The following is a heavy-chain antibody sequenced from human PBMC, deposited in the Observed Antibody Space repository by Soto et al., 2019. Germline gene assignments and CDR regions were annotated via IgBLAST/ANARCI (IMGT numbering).Heavy chain of an antibody. CDR1: GYTFTSYA. Sequence: QVQLVQSGAEEKKPGASVKVSCKASGYTFTSYAMHWVRQAPGQRLERMGWINAGNGNTKYSQKFQGRVTITRDTSASTAYMVLSSLRSEDTAVYYCARDLPGASFDPWGQGTLVTVSS. J-gene: IGHJ5*02. D-gene: IGHD3-10*01. V-gene: IGHV1-3*05. CDR2: INAGNGNT. CDR3: ARDLPGASFDP.